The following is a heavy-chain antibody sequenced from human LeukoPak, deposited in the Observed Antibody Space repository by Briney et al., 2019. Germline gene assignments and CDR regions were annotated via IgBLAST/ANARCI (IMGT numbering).Heavy chain of an antibody. CDR2: IWYDGSNK. V-gene: IGHV3-33*01. CDR1: GFTFSRYG. J-gene: IGHJ4*02. Sequence: GRPLRLSCAASGFTFSRYGMLWLRQATGKGLVWVAVIWYDGSNKYYAGTVKGRFTISRGNSKNTLYLQKNSLRAEDTAVYYCAREVLSGYSSGWYRGFDYWGQGTLVTVSS. CDR3: AREVLSGYSSGWYRGFDY. D-gene: IGHD6-19*01.